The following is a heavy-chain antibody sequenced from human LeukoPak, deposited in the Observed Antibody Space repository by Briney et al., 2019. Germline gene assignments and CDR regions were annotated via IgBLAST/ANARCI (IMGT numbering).Heavy chain of an antibody. CDR2: IYPGDSDT. CDR3: ARRYCSSTSCYYVDY. D-gene: IGHD2-2*01. V-gene: IGHV5-51*01. CDR1: GYSFTNYW. J-gene: IGHJ4*02. Sequence: GESLKISCKGSGYSFTNYWIGWVRQVPGKGLEWMGIIYPGDSDTRYSPSFQGQVTISADKSISTAYLQWSSLKASDTAMYYCARRYCSSTSCYYVDYWGQGTLVTVSS.